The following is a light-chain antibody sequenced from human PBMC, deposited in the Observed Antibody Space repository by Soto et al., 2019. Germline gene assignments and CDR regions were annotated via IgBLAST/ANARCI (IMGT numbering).Light chain of an antibody. CDR3: QQYNSYPWT. CDR1: QSISSW. V-gene: IGKV1-5*03. J-gene: IGKJ1*01. Sequence: IQMTQSPSTLSASVGDRVTITCRASQSISSWLAWYQQKPGKAPKLLIYKASSLESGVPSRFSGSGSGTEFTLTISSLQPHDFETYYCQQYNSYPWTFGPGTKVDIX. CDR2: KAS.